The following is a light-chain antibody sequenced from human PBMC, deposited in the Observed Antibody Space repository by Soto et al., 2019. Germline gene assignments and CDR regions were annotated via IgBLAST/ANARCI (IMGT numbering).Light chain of an antibody. V-gene: IGKV3-15*01. CDR2: CET. J-gene: IGKJ1*01. Sequence: EIVMTQSPATLSLSPGDSATLSFRASQSVSSNLAWYQQKTGQAPRLLIHCETTRATGIPARLSGSGSGTELNLTISRLQSEDFAVYYCQQYNNWPRTFGQGTKVDI. CDR1: QSVSSN. CDR3: QQYNNWPRT.